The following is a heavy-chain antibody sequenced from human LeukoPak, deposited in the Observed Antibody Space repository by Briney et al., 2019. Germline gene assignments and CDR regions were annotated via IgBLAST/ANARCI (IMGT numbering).Heavy chain of an antibody. J-gene: IGHJ4*02. D-gene: IGHD3-10*01. Sequence: SETLSLTCTVSGGSISSSSYYWGWIRQPPGKGLEWIGSIYYSGSTYYNPSLKSRVTISVDTSKNQFSLKLSSVTAAGTAVYYCARTLWFGELLFDYWGQGTLVTVSS. CDR3: ARTLWFGELLFDY. CDR2: IYYSGST. V-gene: IGHV4-39*01. CDR1: GGSISSSSYY.